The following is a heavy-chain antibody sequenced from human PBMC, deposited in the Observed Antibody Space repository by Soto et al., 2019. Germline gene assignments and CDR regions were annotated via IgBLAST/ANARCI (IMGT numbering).Heavy chain of an antibody. J-gene: IGHJ4*02. D-gene: IGHD4-17*01. CDR2: IWYDGSNK. Sequence: HPGGSLRVSCVASGFTFSSYGMHWVRQAPGKGLEWVAVIWYDGSNKYYADSVKGRFTISRDNSKNTLYLQMNSLRAEDTAVYYSARDHTVTTFDYWGQETLVTVSS. CDR1: GFTFSSYG. CDR3: ARDHTVTTFDY. V-gene: IGHV3-33*01.